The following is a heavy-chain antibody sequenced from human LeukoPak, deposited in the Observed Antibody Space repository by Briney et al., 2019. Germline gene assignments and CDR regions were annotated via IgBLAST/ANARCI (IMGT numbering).Heavy chain of an antibody. D-gene: IGHD4-17*01. CDR2: ISGSGSIT. J-gene: IGHJ4*02. V-gene: IGHV3-23*01. Sequence: GGSLRLSCAASGFTFSSYAMSWVRQAPGKGLEWVSGISGSGSITYYADSVKGRFTISRDDSKNTLYLQMNSLRAEDTAVYFCAKDLYGDYDNDYWGQGTLVTVSS. CDR3: AKDLYGDYDNDY. CDR1: GFTFSSYA.